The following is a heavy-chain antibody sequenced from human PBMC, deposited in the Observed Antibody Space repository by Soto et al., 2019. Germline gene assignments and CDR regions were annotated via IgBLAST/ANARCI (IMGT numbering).Heavy chain of an antibody. CDR1: GYTFDDYA. CDR2: ISWNSGSI. CDR3: ASLAVAGPYYYYGMDV. V-gene: IGHV3-9*01. Sequence: GGSLRLSCAASGYTFDDYAMHWVRQAPGKGLEWVSGISWNSGSIGYADSVKGRFTISRDNAKNSLYLQMNSLRAEDTALYYCASLAVAGPYYYYGMDVWGQGTTVTVSS. D-gene: IGHD6-19*01. J-gene: IGHJ6*02.